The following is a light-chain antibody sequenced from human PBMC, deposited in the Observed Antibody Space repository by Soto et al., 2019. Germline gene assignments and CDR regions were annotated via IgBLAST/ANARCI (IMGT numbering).Light chain of an antibody. V-gene: IGLV2-8*01. CDR2: EVS. Sequence: QSVLTRPPSASGSPGQSVTISCTGTSSDVGAYHYVSWYQQHPGKAPTLIIYEVSQRPSGVPDRFSGSKSGNTASLTVSGLQADDEADYYCSSYAGTNNYVFGTGTKVTVL. CDR1: SSDVGAYHY. CDR3: SSYAGTNNYV. J-gene: IGLJ1*01.